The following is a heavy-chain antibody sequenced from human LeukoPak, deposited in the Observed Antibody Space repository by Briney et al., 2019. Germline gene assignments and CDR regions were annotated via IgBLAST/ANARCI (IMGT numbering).Heavy chain of an antibody. J-gene: IGHJ3*02. V-gene: IGHV1-18*01. Sequence: ASVRVSCKASGYTFTSYGISWVRQAPGQGLEWMGWISAYNGITNYAQKLQGRVTMTTDTSTSTAYMELRSLRSDDTAVYYCAREGGGATIFGVVIRKRDAFDIWGQGTMVTVSS. CDR2: ISAYNGIT. CDR1: GYTFTSYG. D-gene: IGHD3-3*01. CDR3: AREGGGATIFGVVIRKRDAFDI.